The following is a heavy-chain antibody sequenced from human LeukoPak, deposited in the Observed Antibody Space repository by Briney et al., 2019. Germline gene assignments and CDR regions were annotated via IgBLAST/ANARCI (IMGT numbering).Heavy chain of an antibody. J-gene: IGHJ4*02. Sequence: PGRSLRLSCAASGFTFSSYAMHWVRQAPGKGLEWVAVISYDGGNQYYVDSVKGRFTISRDNSKSTLYLQLNSLRAEDTAVYYCARGARHESTSYYYAFDYWGQGTLVPVSS. CDR3: ARGARHESTSYYYAFDY. D-gene: IGHD3-10*01. CDR2: ISYDGGNQ. CDR1: GFTFSSYA. V-gene: IGHV3-30-3*01.